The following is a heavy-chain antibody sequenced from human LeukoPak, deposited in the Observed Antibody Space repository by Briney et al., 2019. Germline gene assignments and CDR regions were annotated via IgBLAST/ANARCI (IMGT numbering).Heavy chain of an antibody. CDR2: ISGSGGST. CDR3: AKSSSRYYYFDY. V-gene: IGHV3-23*01. CDR1: GFTFSSYA. D-gene: IGHD6-13*01. Sequence: PGGSLGLSCAASGFTFSSYAMSWVRQAPGKGLEWVSAISGSGGSTYYADSVKGRFTISRDNSKNTLYLQMNSLRAEDTAVYYCAKSSSRYYYFDYWGQGTLVTVSS. J-gene: IGHJ4*02.